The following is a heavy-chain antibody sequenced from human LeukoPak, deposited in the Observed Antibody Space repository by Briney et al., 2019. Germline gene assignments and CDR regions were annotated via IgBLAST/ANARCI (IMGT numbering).Heavy chain of an antibody. CDR1: GGSFSGYY. Sequence: PSETLSLTCAVYGGSFSGYYWSWIRQPPGKGLEWIGEINHSGSTNYNPSLESRVTISVDTSKNQFSLKLSSVTAADTAVYYCARDLAHRGDYWGQGTLVTVSS. CDR3: ARDLAHRGDY. J-gene: IGHJ4*02. CDR2: INHSGST. V-gene: IGHV4-34*01.